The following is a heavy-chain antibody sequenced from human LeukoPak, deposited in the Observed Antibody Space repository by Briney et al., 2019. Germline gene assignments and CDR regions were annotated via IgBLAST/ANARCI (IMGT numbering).Heavy chain of an antibody. V-gene: IGHV4-59*01. CDR1: GGSFGNYY. D-gene: IGHD2/OR15-2a*01. J-gene: IGHJ3*02. CDR2: IYDSGTT. CDR3: ARDFSAAFDI. Sequence: SETLSLTCTVSGGSFGNYYWSWIRQPPGKGLEWIGYIYDSGTTNYNPSLKSRVTISVDTATNQFSLKLRSVTAADTAVYYCARDFSAAFDIWGQGTMITVSS.